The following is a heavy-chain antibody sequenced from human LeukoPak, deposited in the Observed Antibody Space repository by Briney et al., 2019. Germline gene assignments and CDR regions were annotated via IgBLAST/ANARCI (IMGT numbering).Heavy chain of an antibody. V-gene: IGHV3-73*01. D-gene: IGHD6-6*01. CDR3: AKEQLVFDY. J-gene: IGHJ4*02. Sequence: GGSLKLSCAASGFTFSGSAMHWVRQASGKGLEWVGRIRSKANSYATAYAASVKGRFTISRDDSKNTAYLQMNSLRAEDTAVYYCAKEQLVFDYWGQGTLVTVSS. CDR1: GFTFSGSA. CDR2: IRSKANSYAT.